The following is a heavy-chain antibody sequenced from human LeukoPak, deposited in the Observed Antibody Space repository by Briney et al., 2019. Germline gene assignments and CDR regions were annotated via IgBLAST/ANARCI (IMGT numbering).Heavy chain of an antibody. CDR3: ARVGGHDAFDI. CDR1: GFTFSSNA. CDR2: ISSSSSYI. Sequence: GGSLRLSCAASGFTFSSNAMSWVRQAPGKGLEWVSSISSSSSYIYYADSVKGRFTISRDNAKNSLYLQMNSLRAEDTAVYYCARVGGHDAFDIWGQGTMVTVSS. J-gene: IGHJ3*02. V-gene: IGHV3-21*01. D-gene: IGHD3-16*01.